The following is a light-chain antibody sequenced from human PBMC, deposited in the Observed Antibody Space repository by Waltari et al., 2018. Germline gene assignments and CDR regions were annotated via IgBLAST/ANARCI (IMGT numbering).Light chain of an antibody. V-gene: IGLV3-19*01. CDR3: HARDASGVGGS. Sequence: SSALTQDPTVSVAMGQTVRNPCQGDSLRSYYASWYQQTPGQAPILVIFDKNNRPSGVPDRFSGSSSENTAVLTITGAQAEDEAAYYCHARDASGVGGSFGGGTKLTVL. J-gene: IGLJ2*01. CDR1: SLRSYY. CDR2: DKN.